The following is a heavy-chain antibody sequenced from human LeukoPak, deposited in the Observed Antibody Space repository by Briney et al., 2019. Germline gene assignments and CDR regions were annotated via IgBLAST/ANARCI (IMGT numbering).Heavy chain of an antibody. CDR2: IYYSGST. CDR3: AREGGKGYSYGYSTDY. V-gene: IGHV4-30-4*01. Sequence: SQTLSLTCTVSGGSISSGDYYWSWIRQPPGKGLEWIGYIYYSGSTYYNPSLKSRVTISVDTSKNQFSLKLSSVTAADTAVYYCAREGGKGYSYGYSTDYWGQGTLVTVSS. J-gene: IGHJ4*02. D-gene: IGHD5-18*01. CDR1: GGSISSGDYY.